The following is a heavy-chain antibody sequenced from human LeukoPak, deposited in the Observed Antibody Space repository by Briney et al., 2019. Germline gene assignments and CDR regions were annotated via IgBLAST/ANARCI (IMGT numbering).Heavy chain of an antibody. Sequence: GSLRLSCAASGFTFSDYSMNWVRQAPGKGLEWIGSIYYSGNTYYNTSLKSRVTISVDTSKNQFSLKLNSVTAADTAVYYCASPIYGDYTENGFDIWGQGTMVTVSS. J-gene: IGHJ3*02. V-gene: IGHV4-59*05. CDR2: IYYSGNT. D-gene: IGHD4-17*01. CDR3: ASPIYGDYTENGFDI. CDR1: GFTFSDYS.